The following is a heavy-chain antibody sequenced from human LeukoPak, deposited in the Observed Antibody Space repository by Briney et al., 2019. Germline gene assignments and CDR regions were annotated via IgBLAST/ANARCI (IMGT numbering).Heavy chain of an antibody. CDR2: ISAYNGNT. Sequence: GASVKVSCKASGYTFTSYGISWVRQAPGQGLDWMGWISAYNGNTNYAQKLQGRVTMTTDTSTSTAYMELRSLRSDDTAVYYCARSGGFRYCSSTSCPEDDYFDYWGQGTLVTVSS. V-gene: IGHV1-18*04. J-gene: IGHJ4*02. CDR3: ARSGGFRYCSSTSCPEDDYFDY. CDR1: GYTFTSYG. D-gene: IGHD2-2*01.